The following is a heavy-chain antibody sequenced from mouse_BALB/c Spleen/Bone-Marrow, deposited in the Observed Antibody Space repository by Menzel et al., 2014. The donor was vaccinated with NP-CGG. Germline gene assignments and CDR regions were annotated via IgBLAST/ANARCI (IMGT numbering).Heavy chain of an antibody. Sequence: EVMLVESGPDLVKPSQSLSLTCTVTGYSITSGYSWHWIQQFPGNRLEWMGYIHYSGSTKYIPSLKSRISITRDTSKNQFFLQLNSVTTEDTATYYCARSEGYYFGSTWGQGTLVTVSA. J-gene: IGHJ3*01. D-gene: IGHD1-1*01. V-gene: IGHV3-1*02. CDR1: GYSITSGYS. CDR3: ARSEGYYFGST. CDR2: IHYSGST.